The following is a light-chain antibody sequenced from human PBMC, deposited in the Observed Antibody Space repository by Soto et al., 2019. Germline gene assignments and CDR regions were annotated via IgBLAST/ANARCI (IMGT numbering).Light chain of an antibody. V-gene: IGLV2-14*01. J-gene: IGLJ1*01. CDR2: EVS. CDR3: SSYTSSTAYV. CDR1: SSDVGGYNY. Sequence: QSVLTQPASVSGSPGQSITISCTGTSSDVGGYNYVSGYQLHPGKAPKLMVYEVSNRPSGVSNRFSGSKSGNTASLTISGLQAEDEADYYCSSYTSSTAYVFGTGTKGTVL.